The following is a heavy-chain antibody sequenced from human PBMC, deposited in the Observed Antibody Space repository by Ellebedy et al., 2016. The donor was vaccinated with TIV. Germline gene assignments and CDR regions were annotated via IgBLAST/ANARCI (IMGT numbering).Heavy chain of an antibody. CDR1: SGSISNFY. J-gene: IGHJ4*02. Sequence: SETLSLTCTVSSGSISNFYWSWIRQPPGKGLEWIGYVFHSGSTHYNPSLRGRVTISVDTSKNHFSLRLSSLTAADTAVYYCERQKAVAGTFIIDYWGQGTLVTVSS. D-gene: IGHD6-19*01. CDR2: VFHSGST. CDR3: ERQKAVAGTFIIDY. V-gene: IGHV4-59*01.